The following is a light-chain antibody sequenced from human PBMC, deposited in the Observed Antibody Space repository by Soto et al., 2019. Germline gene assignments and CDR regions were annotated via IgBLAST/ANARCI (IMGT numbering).Light chain of an antibody. CDR2: GNS. V-gene: IGLV1-40*01. CDR1: SSNIGGGYD. J-gene: IGLJ2*01. CDR3: QSYDSSLSAYVV. Sequence: QTVVTQPPSVSGAPGQRVTISCTGSSSNIGGGYDVHWYQQLPGTAPKLLIYGNSNRPSGVPDRFSGSKSGTSASLAITGLQAEDEADYYCQSYDSSLSAYVVFGGGTKVTVL.